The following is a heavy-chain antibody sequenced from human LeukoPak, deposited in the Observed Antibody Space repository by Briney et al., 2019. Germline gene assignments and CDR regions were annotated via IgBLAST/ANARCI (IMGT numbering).Heavy chain of an antibody. CDR2: INHSGST. V-gene: IGHV4-34*01. CDR3: ASRDTAMHGDWFDP. Sequence: SATLSLTCAVYGGSFSGYYWSWIRQPPGKGLEWIGEINHSGSTNYNPSLKSRVTISVDTSKNQFSLKLSSVTAADTAVYYCASRDTAMHGDWFDPWGQGTLVTVSS. J-gene: IGHJ5*02. D-gene: IGHD5-18*01. CDR1: GGSFSGYY.